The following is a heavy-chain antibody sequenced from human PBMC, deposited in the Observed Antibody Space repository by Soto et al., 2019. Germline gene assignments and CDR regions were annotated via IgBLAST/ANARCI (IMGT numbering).Heavy chain of an antibody. CDR1: GGGNLRDYR. Sequence: SVKVSCKASGGGNLRDYRTTWVRRAPGQGLEWMGGIIPKLGSANYAQNFQGRVTVTADESTNTVYMELRSLRSDDTAVYYCAREAADCSGGSCYSLEALDIWGQGTMVTVSS. J-gene: IGHJ3*02. CDR3: AREAADCSGGSCYSLEALDI. CDR2: IIPKLGSA. D-gene: IGHD2-15*01. V-gene: IGHV1-69*13.